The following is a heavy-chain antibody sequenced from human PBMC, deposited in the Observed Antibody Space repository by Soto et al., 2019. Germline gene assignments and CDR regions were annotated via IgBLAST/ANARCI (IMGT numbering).Heavy chain of an antibody. J-gene: IGHJ5*02. D-gene: IGHD3-10*01. V-gene: IGHV1-18*01. CDR2: INVYNGNT. Sequence: QVQLVQSGGEVKKPGASVKVSCKASGYTFTNYGISWVRQAPGQGLEWMGWINVYNGNTKYAQKVQGRVTMTTDTFTRTXXMELRSLRSDDTAVYYCARGVGSGSYYNQYNWFDPWGQGTLVTVSS. CDR1: GYTFTNYG. CDR3: ARGVGSGSYYNQYNWFDP.